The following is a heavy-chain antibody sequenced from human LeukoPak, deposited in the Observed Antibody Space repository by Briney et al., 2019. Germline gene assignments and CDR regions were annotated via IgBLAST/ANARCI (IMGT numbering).Heavy chain of an antibody. D-gene: IGHD1-26*01. V-gene: IGHV4-4*02. CDR1: GGSISSTNW. Sequence: PSETLSLTCGVSGGSISSTNWWRWGRQPPGQGLEWIGEVSLTGETNYNPSLNGRVTMSLDGSRNPLSLTLTSVTAADTAIYYCSRESGAFCPFGYWGQGTLVIVPP. CDR3: SRESGAFCPFGY. CDR2: VSLTGET. J-gene: IGHJ4*02.